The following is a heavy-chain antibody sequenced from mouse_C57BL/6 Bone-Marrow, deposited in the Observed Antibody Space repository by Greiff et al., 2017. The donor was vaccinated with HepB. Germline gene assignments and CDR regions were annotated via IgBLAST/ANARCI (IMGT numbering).Heavy chain of an antibody. V-gene: IGHV1-76*01. J-gene: IGHJ3*01. CDR1: GYTFTDYY. Sequence: VQLQQSGAELVRPGASVKLSCKASGYTFTDYYINWVKQRPGQGLEWIARIYPGSGNTYYNEKFKGKATLTAEKSSSTAYMQLSSLTSEDSAVYFCASVYGSGAAWFAYWGQGTLVTVSA. D-gene: IGHD1-1*01. CDR3: ASVYGSGAAWFAY. CDR2: IYPGSGNT.